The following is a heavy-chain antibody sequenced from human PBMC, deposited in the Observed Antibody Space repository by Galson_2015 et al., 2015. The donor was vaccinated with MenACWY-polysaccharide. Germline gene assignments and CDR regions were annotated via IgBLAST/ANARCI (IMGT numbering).Heavy chain of an antibody. J-gene: IGHJ6*02. CDR2: ISKSGDSI. CDR3: ARGHYGLDV. V-gene: IGHV3-11*01. CDR1: GFSLGGCY. Sequence: SLRLSCAASGFSLGGCYMSWIRQAPGKGLEWLSYISKSGDSIYYADSVKGRFTISRDNARDSLYLQVNSLEAEDTAIYYCARGHYGLDVWGQGTTVTVSS.